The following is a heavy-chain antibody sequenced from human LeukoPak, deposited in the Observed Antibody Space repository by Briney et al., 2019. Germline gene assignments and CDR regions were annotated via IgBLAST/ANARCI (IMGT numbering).Heavy chain of an antibody. CDR1: GYSLTGYY. Sequence: ASVKVSCKASGYSLTGYYMHWVRQAPGQGLEWMGWINPNSGETGYAQEFQGRVSMTRDMSISTIYMELARLKSDDTAFYYCARWDEYSSSPDYWGQGSLVTVSS. D-gene: IGHD6-13*01. J-gene: IGHJ4*02. V-gene: IGHV1-2*02. CDR3: ARWDEYSSSPDY. CDR2: INPNSGET.